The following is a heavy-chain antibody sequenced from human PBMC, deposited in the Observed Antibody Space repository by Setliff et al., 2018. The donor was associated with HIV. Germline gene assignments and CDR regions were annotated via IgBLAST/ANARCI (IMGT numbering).Heavy chain of an antibody. CDR2: MDPSSAAT. CDR3: ARDSEWGSYIFWTFDI. J-gene: IGHJ3*02. Sequence: ASVKVSCKASGYTFTSKHINWVRQATGQGLEWLGWMDPSSAATGYAQKFQGRVTLTRDTSINTAYMELSSLTSDDTAVYYCARDSEWGSYIFWTFDIWGQGTMVTVSS. D-gene: IGHD1-26*01. CDR1: GYTFTSKH. V-gene: IGHV1-8*01.